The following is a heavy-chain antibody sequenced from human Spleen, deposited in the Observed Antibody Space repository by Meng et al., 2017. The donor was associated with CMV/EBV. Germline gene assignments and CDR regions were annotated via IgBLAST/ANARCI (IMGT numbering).Heavy chain of an antibody. CDR1: GVTFINHA. Sequence: SVKVSCKASGVTFINHAFTWVRQAPGQGLEWMGGIIPIFGTANYAQKFQGRVTITTDESTSTAYMELSSLRSEDTAVYYCARFDQGIAAAGIYYYYYGMDVWGQGTTVTVSS. CDR2: IIPIFGTA. CDR3: ARFDQGIAAAGIYYYYYGMDV. V-gene: IGHV1-69*05. J-gene: IGHJ6*02. D-gene: IGHD6-13*01.